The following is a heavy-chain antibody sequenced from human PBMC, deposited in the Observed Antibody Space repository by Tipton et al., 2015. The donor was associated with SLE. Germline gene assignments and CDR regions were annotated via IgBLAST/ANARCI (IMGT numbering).Heavy chain of an antibody. Sequence: TLSLTCTVSGGSISSGGYYWSWIRQHPGKGLEWIGEINHSGSTNYNPSLKSRVTISVDTSKNQFSLKLSSVTAADTAVYYCARDRVVGAIGWFDPWGQGTLVTVSS. CDR3: ARDRVVGAIGWFDP. D-gene: IGHD1-26*01. CDR2: INHSGST. J-gene: IGHJ5*02. CDR1: GGSISSGGYY. V-gene: IGHV4-31*03.